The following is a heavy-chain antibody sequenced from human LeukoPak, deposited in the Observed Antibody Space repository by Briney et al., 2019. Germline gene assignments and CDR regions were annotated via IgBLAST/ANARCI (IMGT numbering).Heavy chain of an antibody. Sequence: PSETLSLTCTVSGGSIRSNYWSWIRQPAGKGLEWIGRIYTSGSTNYNPSLKSRVTISVDTSKNQFSLKLSSVTAADTAVYYCARRGARGALFDYWGQGTLVTVSS. J-gene: IGHJ4*02. V-gene: IGHV4-4*07. D-gene: IGHD3-10*01. CDR2: IYTSGST. CDR1: GGSIRSNY. CDR3: ARRGARGALFDY.